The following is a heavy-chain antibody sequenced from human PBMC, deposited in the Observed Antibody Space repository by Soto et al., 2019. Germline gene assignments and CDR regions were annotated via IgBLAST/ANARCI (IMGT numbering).Heavy chain of an antibody. CDR3: ASTVDYYYGMDV. D-gene: IGHD4-17*01. CDR2: IYYSGST. CDR1: CGSISSSSYY. V-gene: IGHV4-39*01. J-gene: IGHJ6*02. Sequence: PSETLSVTCTVSCGSISSSSYYWGWIRQPPGKGLEWIGSIYYSGSTYYNPSLKSRVTISVDTSKNQFSLKLSSVTAADTAVYYCASTVDYYYGMDVWGQGTTVTVSS.